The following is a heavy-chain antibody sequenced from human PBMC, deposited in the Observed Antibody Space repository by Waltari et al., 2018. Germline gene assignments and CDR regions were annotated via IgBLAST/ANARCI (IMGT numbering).Heavy chain of an antibody. V-gene: IGHV4-39*07. CDR2: IYYSGST. J-gene: IGHJ4*02. D-gene: IGHD4-17*01. CDR3: ARDPDYGDYIFDY. Sequence: QLQLQESGPGLVKPSETLSLTCTVSGGSISSSSYYWGWIRQPPGKGLEWIGSIYYSGSTYYNPSLKMRVTISVDTSKNQFSLKLSSVTAADTAVYYCARDPDYGDYIFDYWGQGTLVTVSS. CDR1: GGSISSSSYY.